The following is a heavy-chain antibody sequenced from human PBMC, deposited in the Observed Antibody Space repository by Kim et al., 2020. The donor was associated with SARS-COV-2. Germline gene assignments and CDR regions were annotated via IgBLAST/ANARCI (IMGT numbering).Heavy chain of an antibody. J-gene: IGHJ4*02. CDR2: IYYSGST. D-gene: IGHD2-15*01. V-gene: IGHV4-39*01. CDR3: ACLVVVAETFDY. Sequence: SETLSLTCTVSGGSISSSSYYWGWIRQPPGKGLEWIGSIYYSGSTYYNPSLKSRVTISVDTSKNQFSLKLSSVTAADTAVYYCACLVVVAETFDYWGQGTLVTVSS. CDR1: GGSISSSSYY.